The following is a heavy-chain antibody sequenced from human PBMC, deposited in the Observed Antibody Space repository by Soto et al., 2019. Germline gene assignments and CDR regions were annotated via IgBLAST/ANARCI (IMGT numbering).Heavy chain of an antibody. V-gene: IGHV4-38-2*01. D-gene: IGHD3-9*01. Sequence: ASATLSLTCAVSGYSISSGYYWGWIRQPPGKGLEWIGSIYDSGSTYYNSSLKSRVTISEDTSKNQFSLKLTSVTAADTAVYYCARVDAGYFQHWGQGTLVTVSS. CDR3: ARVDAGYFQH. CDR2: IYDSGST. CDR1: GYSISSGYY. J-gene: IGHJ1*01.